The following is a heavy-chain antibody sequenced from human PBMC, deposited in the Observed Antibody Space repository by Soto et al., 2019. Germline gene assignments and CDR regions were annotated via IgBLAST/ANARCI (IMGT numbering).Heavy chain of an antibody. CDR2: ISGSGGST. J-gene: IGHJ4*02. Sequence: GGSLRLSCAASGFTFSTFAMSWVRQAPGKGLEWVSAISGSGGSTYYADSVKGRFTISRDISKNTLYLQMNSLRAEDTALYYCAKSYSSSWYDYFDYWGQGTLVTVSS. V-gene: IGHV3-23*01. CDR1: GFTFSTFA. CDR3: AKSYSSSWYDYFDY. D-gene: IGHD6-13*01.